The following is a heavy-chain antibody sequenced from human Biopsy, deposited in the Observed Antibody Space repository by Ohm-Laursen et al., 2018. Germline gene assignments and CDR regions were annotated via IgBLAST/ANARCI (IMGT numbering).Heavy chain of an antibody. CDR2: VYYSGTT. CDR1: GGSVSDSFHF. D-gene: IGHD2-2*01. CDR3: ARDVKRYCSGTSCYSGYFGMDV. Sequence: TLSLTCTVSGGSVSDSFHFWSWIRQPPGKGLEWIGDVYYSGTTNYNPSLKNRLTISVDTSKNQFSLNLNSVTAADTAVYFCARDVKRYCSGTSCYSGYFGMDVWGQGTTVTVS. J-gene: IGHJ6*02. V-gene: IGHV4-61*01.